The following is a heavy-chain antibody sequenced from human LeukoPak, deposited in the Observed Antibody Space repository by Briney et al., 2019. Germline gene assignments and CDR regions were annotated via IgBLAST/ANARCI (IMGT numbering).Heavy chain of an antibody. V-gene: IGHV1-18*01. CDR3: ASVPWNDEPYFDY. Sequence: GASVKVSCKASGYTFTKYAMHWVRQAPGQRLEWMGWISAYNGNTNYAQKLQGRVTMTTDTSTSTVYMELSSLRSEDTAVYYCASVPWNDEPYFDYWGQGTLVTVSS. CDR1: GYTFTKYA. CDR2: ISAYNGNT. J-gene: IGHJ4*02. D-gene: IGHD1-1*01.